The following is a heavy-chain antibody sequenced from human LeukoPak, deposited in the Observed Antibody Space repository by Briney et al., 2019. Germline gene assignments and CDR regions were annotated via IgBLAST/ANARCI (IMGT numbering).Heavy chain of an antibody. V-gene: IGHV1-18*01. CDR1: GYTFTSYG. D-gene: IGHD6-13*01. CDR2: ISAYNGNT. J-gene: IGHJ4*02. CDR3: AREQQLVLMGYYFDY. Sequence: ASVKVSCKASGYTFTSYGISWVRQAPGQGLEWMGWISAYNGNTNYAQKPQGRVTMTTDTSTSTAYMELRSLRSDDTAVYYCAREQQLVLMGYYFDYWGQGTLVTVSS.